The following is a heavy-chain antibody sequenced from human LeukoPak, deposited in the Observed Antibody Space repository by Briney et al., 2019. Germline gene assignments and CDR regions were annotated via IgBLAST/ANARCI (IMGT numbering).Heavy chain of an antibody. J-gene: IGHJ4*02. CDR3: ARDLTYYDILTGYFSRFDFDY. Sequence: PGGSLRLSCAASGFTFSSYSMNRVRQAPGKGLEWVSSISSSSSYIYYADSVKGRFTISGDNAKNSLYLQMNSLRAEDTAVYYCARDLTYYDILTGYFSRFDFDYWGQGTLVTVSS. CDR1: GFTFSSYS. CDR2: ISSSSSYI. V-gene: IGHV3-21*01. D-gene: IGHD3-9*01.